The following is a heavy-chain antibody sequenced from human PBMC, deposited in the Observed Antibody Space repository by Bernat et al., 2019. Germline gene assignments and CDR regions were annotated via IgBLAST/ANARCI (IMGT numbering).Heavy chain of an antibody. CDR2: IRGSGDRT. D-gene: IGHD3-10*01. J-gene: IGHJ4*02. V-gene: IGHV3-23*01. CDR3: AKGSGSGSFSELDY. Sequence: EVQLLESGGDLVQPGGSQRLSCAASGFTFSNYAMSWVRQAPGKGLEWVSGIRGSGDRTYYADSVKGRFIISRDNSKSMLYLQMNSLRAEDTAVYYCAKGSGSGSFSELDYWGRGTLVTVSS. CDR1: GFTFSNYA.